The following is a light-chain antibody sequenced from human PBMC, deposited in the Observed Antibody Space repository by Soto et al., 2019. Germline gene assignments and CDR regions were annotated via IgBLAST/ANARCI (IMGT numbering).Light chain of an antibody. CDR1: QTIRRY. Sequence: DILKTQSPDFLSASVGDTVTITCRASQTIRRYLNWYQKQPGKAPNLLIYGASNLQSGVPSRVSGRGSGTEFTLTIASLQPEDSGTYYCQQTLNSPAFGQGTRLEIK. V-gene: IGKV1-39*01. CDR3: QQTLNSPA. J-gene: IGKJ5*01. CDR2: GAS.